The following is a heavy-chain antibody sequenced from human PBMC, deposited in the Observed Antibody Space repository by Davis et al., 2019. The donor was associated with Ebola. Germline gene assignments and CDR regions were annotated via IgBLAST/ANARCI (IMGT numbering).Heavy chain of an antibody. CDR1: GGSISSSNW. CDR2: IYHSGST. Sequence: MPSETLSLTCAVSGGSISSSNWWSWVRQPPGKGLEWIGEIYHSGSTNYNPSLKSRVTISVDTSKNQFSLKLSSVTAADTAVYYCARGPSIWNFDYWGQGTLVTVSS. CDR3: ARGPSIWNFDY. J-gene: IGHJ4*02. V-gene: IGHV4-4*02. D-gene: IGHD1-1*01.